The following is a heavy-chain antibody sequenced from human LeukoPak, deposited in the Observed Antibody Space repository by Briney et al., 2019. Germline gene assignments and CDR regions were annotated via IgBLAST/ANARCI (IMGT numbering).Heavy chain of an antibody. CDR2: IIPILGIA. V-gene: IGHV1-69*04. CDR1: GYTFTSYG. Sequence: ASVKVSCKASGYTFTSYGISWVRQAPGQGLEWMGRIIPILGIANYAQKFQGRVTITADKSTSTAYMELSSLRSEDTAVYYCARVTNYYDSSGYYYEGPWGQGTLVTVSS. J-gene: IGHJ5*02. CDR3: ARVTNYYDSSGYYYEGP. D-gene: IGHD3-22*01.